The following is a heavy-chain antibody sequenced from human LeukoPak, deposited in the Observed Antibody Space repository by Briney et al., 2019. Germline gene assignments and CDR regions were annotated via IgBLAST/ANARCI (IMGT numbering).Heavy chain of an antibody. CDR1: GFTFSSYG. Sequence: GGSLRLSCAASGFTFSSYGMHWVRQAPGKGLEWVAVIWSGGRNKYYADSVKGRFTISRDNSKNTLDLQMNSLRADDTAVYYCATIRGQYCSGGSCYGPDYWGQGTLVTVSS. V-gene: IGHV3-33*01. CDR3: ATIRGQYCSGGSCYGPDY. CDR2: IWSGGRNK. J-gene: IGHJ4*02. D-gene: IGHD2-15*01.